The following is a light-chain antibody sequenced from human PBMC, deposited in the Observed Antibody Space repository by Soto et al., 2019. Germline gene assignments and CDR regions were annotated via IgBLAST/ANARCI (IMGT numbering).Light chain of an antibody. CDR1: QSVSSKY. V-gene: IGKV3-20*01. CDR2: GTS. Sequence: EIVLTQSPGTLSLSPGERATLSCRASQSVSSKYLAWYQQKPGQAPRVLIYGTSIRASGVPERFSGGGSGTDFTLTIHSLEPEDFAVYYFQQYGSALFTFGHGTKVDFK. J-gene: IGKJ3*01. CDR3: QQYGSALFT.